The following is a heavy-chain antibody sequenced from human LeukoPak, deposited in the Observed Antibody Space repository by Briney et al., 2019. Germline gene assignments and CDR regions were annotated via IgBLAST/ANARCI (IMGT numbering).Heavy chain of an antibody. D-gene: IGHD3-16*02. V-gene: IGHV3-48*04. CDR2: ISSSGSTI. CDR3: ARDTSGDDYVWGSYRLSTGHLDY. Sequence: PGGSLRLSCEASGFTFSSYAITWVRQAPGKGLEWVSYISSSGSTIYYADSVKGRFAISRDNAKNSLYLQMNSLRAEDTAVYYCARDTSGDDYVWGSYRLSTGHLDYWGQGTLVTVSS. CDR1: GFTFSSYA. J-gene: IGHJ4*02.